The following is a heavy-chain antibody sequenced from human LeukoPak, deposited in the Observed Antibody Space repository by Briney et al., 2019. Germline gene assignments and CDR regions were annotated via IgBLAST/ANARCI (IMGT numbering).Heavy chain of an antibody. D-gene: IGHD4-17*01. CDR1: GYTLTGYY. J-gene: IGHJ4*02. CDR2: MNPNSGNT. V-gene: IGHV1-8*03. Sequence: ASVKVSCKASGYTLTGYYIHWVRQAPRQGLEWMGWMNPNSGNTGYAQKFQGRVTITRNTSISTAYMELSSLRSEDTAVYYCARGAIPHGDYHFDYWGQGTLVTVSS. CDR3: ARGAIPHGDYHFDY.